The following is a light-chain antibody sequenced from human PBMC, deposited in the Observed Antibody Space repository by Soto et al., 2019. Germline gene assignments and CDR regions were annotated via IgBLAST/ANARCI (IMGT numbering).Light chain of an antibody. Sequence: DIQMTQSPSSLSASVGDRVTITCQASQDINNYINWYQQKPGKAPKLLIYDASNLETGVPSRFSGSGSGTEFTLTISGLQPDDFATYYCQQYNNDWAFGQGTKVE. CDR2: DAS. CDR1: QDINNY. J-gene: IGKJ1*01. V-gene: IGKV1-33*01. CDR3: QQYNNDWA.